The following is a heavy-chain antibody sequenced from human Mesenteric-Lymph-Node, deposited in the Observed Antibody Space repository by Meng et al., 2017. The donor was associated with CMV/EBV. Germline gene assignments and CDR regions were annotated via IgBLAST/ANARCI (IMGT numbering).Heavy chain of an antibody. J-gene: IGHJ6*02. V-gene: IGHV3-23*01. CDR1: GFTFSSYW. D-gene: IGHD6-13*01. CDR2: ISDSGGST. Sequence: GGSLRLSCAASGFTFSSYWMHWVRQAPGKGLEWVSTISDSGGSTYYADSVKGRFTISRDNSKNTLYLQMNSLRAEDTAVYYCAKVEAYSRSSEQIYSYYGMDVWGQGTTVTVSS. CDR3: AKVEAYSRSSEQIYSYYGMDV.